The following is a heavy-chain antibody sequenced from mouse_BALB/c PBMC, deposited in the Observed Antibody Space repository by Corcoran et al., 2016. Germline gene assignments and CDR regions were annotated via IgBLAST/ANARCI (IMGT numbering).Heavy chain of an antibody. CDR3: ARAYDSSYYWYVDV. J-gene: IGHJ1*01. CDR2: IDPANGNT. D-gene: IGHD1-1*01. Sequence: EVQLQQSGAELVKPGASVKLSCTASGFNIKDTYMHWVKQRPEQGLEWIGRIDPANGNTKYDPKFQGKATITADTSSNTAYLQLSSLTSEDTAVYYCARAYDSSYYWYVDVWGAGTTVTVSS. CDR1: GFNIKDTY. V-gene: IGHV14-3*02.